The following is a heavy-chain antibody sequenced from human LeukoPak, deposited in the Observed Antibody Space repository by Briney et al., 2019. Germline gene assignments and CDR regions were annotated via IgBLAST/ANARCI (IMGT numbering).Heavy chain of an antibody. CDR2: INTNTGNP. CDR1: GYTSTNYA. V-gene: IGHV7-4-1*02. D-gene: IGHD2-2*01. Sequence: GASVKVSCKASGYTSTNYAMNWVRQAPGQGLEWMGWINTNTGNPTYAQGFTGRFVFSLDTSVSTAYLQISSLKAEDTAVYYCASGIVVVPAAIGIMDVWGKGTTVTVSS. CDR3: ASGIVVVPAAIGIMDV. J-gene: IGHJ6*04.